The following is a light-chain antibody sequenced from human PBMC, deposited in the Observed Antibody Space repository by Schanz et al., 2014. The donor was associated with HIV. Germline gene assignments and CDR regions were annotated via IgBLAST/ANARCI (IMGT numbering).Light chain of an antibody. CDR1: QGIGND. J-gene: IGKJ5*01. Sequence: DIQMPQSPSSLSASVGDRVTITCRASQGIGNDLGWYQQKPGKAPKRLIYAASTLQSGVPSRFIGSGSGTEFTLTISSLQPEDFATYYCLQHNTYPLTFGQGTRLDIK. CDR3: LQHNTYPLT. V-gene: IGKV1-17*01. CDR2: AAS.